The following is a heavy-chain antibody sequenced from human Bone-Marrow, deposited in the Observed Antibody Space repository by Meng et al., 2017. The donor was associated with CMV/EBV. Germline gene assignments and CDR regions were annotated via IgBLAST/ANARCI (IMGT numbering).Heavy chain of an antibody. CDR1: GFTFSSYA. V-gene: IGHV3-30-3*02. J-gene: IGHJ4*02. CDR2: ISYDGSNK. Sequence: GESLKISCAASGFTFSSYAMHWVRQAPGKGLEWVAVISYDGSNKYYADSVKGRFTVSRENSRNTLYLQMNSLRVEDTAIYYCAKSHYDGYNPQEDYFDYWGQGTLVTVSS. D-gene: IGHD5-24*01. CDR3: AKSHYDGYNPQEDYFDY.